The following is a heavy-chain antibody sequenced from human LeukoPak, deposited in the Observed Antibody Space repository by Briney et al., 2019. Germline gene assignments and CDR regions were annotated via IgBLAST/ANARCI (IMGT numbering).Heavy chain of an antibody. CDR3: ARWCDSYGRTPGGIDI. CDR1: GFTFSIYN. CDR2: ISSSSSYI. V-gene: IGHV3-21*01. J-gene: IGHJ3*02. Sequence: RSGGSLRLSCAASGFTFSIYNMNWVRQAPGKGLEWVSSISSSSSYIYYADSVKGRFTISRDNAKNSLYLQMNSLRAEDTAVYYCARWCDSYGRTPGGIDIWGRGTMVTVSS. D-gene: IGHD2-8*02.